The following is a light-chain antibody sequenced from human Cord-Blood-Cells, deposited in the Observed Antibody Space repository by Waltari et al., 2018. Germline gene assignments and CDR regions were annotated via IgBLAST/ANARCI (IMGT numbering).Light chain of an antibody. CDR2: DAS. CDR1: QSVSSY. J-gene: IGKJ1*01. Sequence: EIVLTQSPPTLSSSPGERATLSCRASQSVSSYLAWYQQKPGQAPRLLIYDASNRATGIPARFSGSGSGTDFTLTISSLEPEDFAVYYCQQRSNWPWTFGQGTKVEIK. CDR3: QQRSNWPWT. V-gene: IGKV3-11*01.